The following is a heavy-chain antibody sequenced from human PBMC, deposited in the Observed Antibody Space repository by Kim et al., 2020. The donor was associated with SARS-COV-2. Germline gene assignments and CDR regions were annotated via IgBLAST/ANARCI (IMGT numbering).Heavy chain of an antibody. V-gene: IGHV7-4-1*02. Sequence: ASVKGSCKASGYIFTSIAIHWVRQAPGQGLEWIGWLNTNTGTPTYARGFTGRFVFSLDTSVSTAYLQISSLRADDTGVYFCAARYSSSYFDLWGRGTLVT. J-gene: IGHJ2*01. CDR3: AARYSSSYFDL. CDR2: LNTNTGTP. D-gene: IGHD6-13*01. CDR1: GYIFTSIA.